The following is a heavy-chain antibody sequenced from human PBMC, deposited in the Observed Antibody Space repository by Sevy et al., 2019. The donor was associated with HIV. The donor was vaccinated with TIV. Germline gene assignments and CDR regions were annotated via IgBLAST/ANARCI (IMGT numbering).Heavy chain of an antibody. CDR3: ARHSNYGDCSDTYFYVMDV. CDR1: GDNSNTDW. CDR2: VDPDDSDT. J-gene: IGHJ6*02. Sequence: GESLKISCQDSGDNSNTDWIAWVRQLPGKGLEYMGLVDPDDSDTRYSPSFQGQVIMSADESNNTVYQQWNSLKASDTATYYCARHSNYGDCSDTYFYVMDVWGQGTPVTVSS. D-gene: IGHD4-17*01. V-gene: IGHV5-51*01.